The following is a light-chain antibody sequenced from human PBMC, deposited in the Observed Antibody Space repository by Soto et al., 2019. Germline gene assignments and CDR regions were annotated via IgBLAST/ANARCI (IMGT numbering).Light chain of an antibody. V-gene: IGKV3-11*01. CDR2: DAS. J-gene: IGKJ4*01. CDR1: QSVGNY. CDR3: QQCSIWPVT. Sequence: IVLSQSPSTLSLSPGERATISCRASQSVGNYLAWYQQKPGQTPRLLIYDASNRESGIPARFSGSGSGTEFTLTISSLEPEDFAAYYCQQCSIWPVTFGEGTKVEIK.